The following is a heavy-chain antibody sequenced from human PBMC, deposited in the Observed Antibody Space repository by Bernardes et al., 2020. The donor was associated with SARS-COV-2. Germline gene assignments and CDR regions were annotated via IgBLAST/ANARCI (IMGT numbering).Heavy chain of an antibody. CDR1: GFTFSNAW. CDR3: TPQWLVY. D-gene: IGHD6-19*01. Sequence: GGSLRLSCAASGFTFSNAWMSWVRQAPGKGLEWVGRIKIKTDGGTTDYAAPVKGRFTISRDDSKNTLYLQMNSLKTEDTAVYYCTPQWLVYWGQGTLVTVSS. V-gene: IGHV3-15*01. CDR2: IKIKTDGGTT. J-gene: IGHJ4*02.